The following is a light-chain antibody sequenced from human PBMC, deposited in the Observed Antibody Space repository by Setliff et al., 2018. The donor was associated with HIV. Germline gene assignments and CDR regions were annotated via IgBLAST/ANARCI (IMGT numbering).Light chain of an antibody. V-gene: IGLV2-14*01. Sequence: QSVLTQPASVSGSPGQSITISCTGTSSDVGAYNYVSWYQQHPGRAPNLIIFDVSKRPSGVSGRFSGSKSGNTAPLTISGLQAEDEADYYCFSYTIRSTRVFGGGTK. CDR1: SSDVGAYNY. J-gene: IGLJ2*01. CDR3: FSYTIRSTRV. CDR2: DVS.